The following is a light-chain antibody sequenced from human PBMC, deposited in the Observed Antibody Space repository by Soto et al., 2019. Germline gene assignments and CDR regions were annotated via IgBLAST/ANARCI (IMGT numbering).Light chain of an antibody. V-gene: IGLV1-44*01. CDR2: SNN. CDR1: SCNIGSNT. J-gene: IGLJ1*01. CDR3: ASWDDSLNGYV. Sequence: QSVLTQPPSASGTPGQTVTISCSGSSCNIGSNTVNWYQQLPGTAPNLLMYSNNQQPSGVPDRFSGSKSGTSASLAISGLQSEDEADYYCASWDDSLNGYVFGTGTKVTVL.